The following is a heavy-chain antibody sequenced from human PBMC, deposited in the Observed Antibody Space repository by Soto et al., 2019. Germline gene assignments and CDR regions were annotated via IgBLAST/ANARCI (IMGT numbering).Heavy chain of an antibody. CDR1: GFTFSSYG. CDR3: AREVNDAVDIVAPFDY. D-gene: IGHD5-12*01. J-gene: IGHJ4*02. Sequence: QVQLVESGGGVVQPGRSLRLSCAASGFTFSSYGMHWVRQAPGKGLEWVAVIWYDGSNKYYADSVKGRFTIYRDNSKNTLYLQMNSLRAEDTAVYYCAREVNDAVDIVAPFDYWGQGTLVTVSS. V-gene: IGHV3-33*01. CDR2: IWYDGSNK.